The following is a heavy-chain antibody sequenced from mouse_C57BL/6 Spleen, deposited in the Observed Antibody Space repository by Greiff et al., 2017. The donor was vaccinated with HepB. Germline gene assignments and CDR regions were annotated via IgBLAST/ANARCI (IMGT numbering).Heavy chain of an antibody. CDR3: ARGLTHFDY. CDR1: GFTFSSYA. D-gene: IGHD4-1*01. J-gene: IGHJ2*01. V-gene: IGHV5-4*01. Sequence: EVQVVESGGGLVKPGGSLKLSCAASGFTFSSYAMSWVRQTPEKRLEWVATISDGGSYTYYPDNVKGRFTISRDNAKNNLYLQMSHLKSEDTAMYYWARGLTHFDYWGQGTTLTVSS. CDR2: ISDGGSYT.